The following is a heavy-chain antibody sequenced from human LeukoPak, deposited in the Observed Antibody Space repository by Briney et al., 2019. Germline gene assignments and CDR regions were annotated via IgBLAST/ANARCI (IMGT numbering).Heavy chain of an antibody. CDR3: GRDSPRLGY. V-gene: IGHV3-30-3*01. CDR2: ISYDGSNK. J-gene: IGHJ4*02. Sequence: PGGSLRLSCAASGFTFSSYAMHWVRQAPGKGLEWVAVISYDGSNKYYADSVKGRFTISRDNSKNTLYLQMNNLRVEDTAVYYCGRDSPRLGYWGQGTLVTVSS. CDR1: GFTFSSYA.